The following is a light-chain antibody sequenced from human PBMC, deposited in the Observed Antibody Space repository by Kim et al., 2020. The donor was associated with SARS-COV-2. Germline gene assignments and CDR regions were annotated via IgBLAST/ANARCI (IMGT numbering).Light chain of an antibody. CDR2: YDT. CDR1: QIGGKS. J-gene: IGLJ2*01. CDR3: QVLDTFTDRV. V-gene: IGLV3-21*04. Sequence: SYALTQPPSVSVAPGRTASITCGGDQIGGKSVHWYQQRPGQAPVVVIYYDTGRPSGIPERFSGSNSGDTATRTISRVEGGVEADHYCQVLDTFTDRVFGVGTKVTVL.